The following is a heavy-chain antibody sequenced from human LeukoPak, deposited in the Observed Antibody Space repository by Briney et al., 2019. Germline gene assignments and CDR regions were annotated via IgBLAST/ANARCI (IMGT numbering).Heavy chain of an antibody. D-gene: IGHD3-16*01. J-gene: IGHJ4*02. CDR2: INHSGST. CDR1: GGSFSGHY. V-gene: IGHV4-34*01. Sequence: SSETLSLTCAVHGGSFSGHYWSSIRQPPGKGLEWIGEINHSGSTNYNPSLKRRVTISVDTSKNQFSLKLSSVTAADTAVYYCARNRRYRGGADYWGQGTLVTVSS. CDR3: ARNRRYRGGADY.